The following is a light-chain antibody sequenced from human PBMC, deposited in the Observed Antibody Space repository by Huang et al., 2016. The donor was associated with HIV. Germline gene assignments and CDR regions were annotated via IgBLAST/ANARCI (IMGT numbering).Light chain of an antibody. J-gene: IGKJ2*01. CDR2: GAS. CDR3: QQYASSPRT. CDR1: QSVNGLF. V-gene: IGKV3-20*01. Sequence: EIVLTQSPGTLSVSPGERATLTCRPSQSVNGLFLAWYQQRPGQPPRLLLYGASYRAAGVPARFSCGGCGTNFSLTISRLEPEEFAVYFCQQYASSPRTFGQGTRLDIK.